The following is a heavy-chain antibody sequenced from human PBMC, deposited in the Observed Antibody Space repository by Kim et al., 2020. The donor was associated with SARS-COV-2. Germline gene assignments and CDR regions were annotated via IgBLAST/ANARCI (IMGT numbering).Heavy chain of an antibody. D-gene: IGHD4-17*01. CDR2: ISSSSTI. J-gene: IGHJ4*02. CDR3: ARAYGDYPTEFIDY. V-gene: IGHV3-48*02. Sequence: GGSLRLSCAASGFTFSSYSMNWVRQAPGKGLEWVSYISSSSTIYYADSVKGRFTISRDNAKNSLYLQMNSLRDEDTAVYYCARAYGDYPTEFIDYWGQGTLVTVSS. CDR1: GFTFSSYS.